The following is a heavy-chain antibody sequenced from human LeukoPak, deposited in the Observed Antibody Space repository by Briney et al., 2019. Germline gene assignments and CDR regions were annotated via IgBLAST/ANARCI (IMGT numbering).Heavy chain of an antibody. D-gene: IGHD4-17*01. V-gene: IGHV3-30*02. J-gene: IGHJ4*02. CDR2: IRYDGSNK. Sequence: PGGSLRLSCAASGFTFSSYGMHWVRQAPGKGLEWVAFIRYDGSNKYYADSVKGRFTISRDNSKNTLYLQMNSLRAEDTAVYYCAKSIGDYSVRPPDYWGQGTLVTVSS. CDR1: GFTFSSYG. CDR3: AKSIGDYSVRPPDY.